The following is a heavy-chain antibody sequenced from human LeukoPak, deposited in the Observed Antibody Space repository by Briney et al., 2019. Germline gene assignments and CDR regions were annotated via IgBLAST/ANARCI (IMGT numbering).Heavy chain of an antibody. J-gene: IGHJ4*02. V-gene: IGHV3-13*01. CDR2: IAAAGDT. CDR1: GFTFSSYD. Sequence: PGGSLRLSCAASGFTFSSYDMHWVRQAAGKGLEWVSGIAAAGDTYYPGSVKGRFTISRENAKKSLYLRMNSLRAEDTAVYYCARATYYGPSFDYWGQGTLVTVSS. CDR3: ARATYYGPSFDY. D-gene: IGHD3-10*01.